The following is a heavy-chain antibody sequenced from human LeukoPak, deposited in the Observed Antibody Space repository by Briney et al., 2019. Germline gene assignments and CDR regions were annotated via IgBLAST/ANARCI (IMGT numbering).Heavy chain of an antibody. V-gene: IGHV3-23*01. J-gene: IGHJ3*02. CDR2: ISDDSGST. CDR1: ELMFSSYA. Sequence: PGGFLRLSCAASELMFSSYAMSWVRQAPGKGLEWVSGISDDSGSTYYADSVRGRFTISRDNSKNTLYLHMNSLRAEDTAVYYCTRGYDSSGDSLRAFDIWGQGTMVIVSS. D-gene: IGHD3-22*01. CDR3: TRGYDSSGDSLRAFDI.